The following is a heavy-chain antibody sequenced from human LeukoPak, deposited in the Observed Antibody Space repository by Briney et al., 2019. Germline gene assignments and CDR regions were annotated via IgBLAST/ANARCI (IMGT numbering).Heavy chain of an antibody. Sequence: SETLSLTCTVSGSMYNYYWSWIRQPPGEGLEGIGYIHYNGNTNYNPSLKSRVTISVDTSKNQFSLKLSSVTTADTAVYYCARLSGGSNGDYDWFDPWGQGTLVTVSS. D-gene: IGHD4-17*01. CDR3: ARLSGGSNGDYDWFDP. J-gene: IGHJ5*02. CDR2: IHYNGNT. CDR1: GSMYNYY. V-gene: IGHV4-59*01.